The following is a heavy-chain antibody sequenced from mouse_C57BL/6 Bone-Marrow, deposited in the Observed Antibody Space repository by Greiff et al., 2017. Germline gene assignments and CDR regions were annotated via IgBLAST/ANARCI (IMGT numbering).Heavy chain of an antibody. Sequence: VKLQESGPELVKPGASVKISCKASGYTFTDYYINWVKQRPGQGLEWIGWIFPGSGSTYYNEKFKGKATLTVDKSSSTAYMLLSSLTSEDSAVYFCAREGIYYYGSSHWYFDVWGTGTTVTVSS. V-gene: IGHV1-75*01. D-gene: IGHD1-1*01. J-gene: IGHJ1*03. CDR1: GYTFTDYY. CDR2: IFPGSGST. CDR3: AREGIYYYGSSHWYFDV.